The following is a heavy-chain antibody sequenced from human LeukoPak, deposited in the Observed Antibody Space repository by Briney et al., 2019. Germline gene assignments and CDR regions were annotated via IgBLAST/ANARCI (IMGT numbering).Heavy chain of an antibody. CDR2: ISSSSSYI. D-gene: IGHD2-15*01. CDR1: GFTFSSYS. V-gene: IGHV3-21*01. J-gene: IGHJ4*02. Sequence: GGSLRLSCAASGFTFSSYSMNWVRQAPGKGLEWVSSISSSSSYIYYADSVKGRFTISRDNAKNSMYLQMNSLRAEDTAVYYCARHRLDCSGGSCYYFDYWGQGTLVTVSS. CDR3: ARHRLDCSGGSCYYFDY.